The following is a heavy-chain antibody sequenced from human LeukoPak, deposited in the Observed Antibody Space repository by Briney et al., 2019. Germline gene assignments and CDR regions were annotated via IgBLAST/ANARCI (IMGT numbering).Heavy chain of an antibody. V-gene: IGHV3-30*03. CDR3: ARGSNYPDY. Sequence: GGSLRLSCAASGFTFSSYGMSWVRQAPGKGLEWVAVISYDGSNKYYADSVKGRFTISRDNSKNTLYLQMNSLRAEDTAVYYCARGSNYPDYWGQGTLVTVSS. J-gene: IGHJ4*02. CDR1: GFTFSSYG. CDR2: ISYDGSNK.